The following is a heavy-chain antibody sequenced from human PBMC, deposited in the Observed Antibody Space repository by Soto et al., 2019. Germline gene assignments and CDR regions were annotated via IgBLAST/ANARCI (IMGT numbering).Heavy chain of an antibody. J-gene: IGHJ3*02. CDR3: ARGRIAVAANDAFDI. CDR1: GGTFSSYT. CDR2: IIPIFGTA. V-gene: IGHV1-69*13. Sequence: SVKVSCKASGGTFSSYTISWARQAPGQGLEWMGGIIPIFGTAKYAQKFQGRVTITADESTTTAYMELSRLRSEDTAVYYCARGRIAVAANDAFDIWGQGTMVTVSS. D-gene: IGHD6-19*01.